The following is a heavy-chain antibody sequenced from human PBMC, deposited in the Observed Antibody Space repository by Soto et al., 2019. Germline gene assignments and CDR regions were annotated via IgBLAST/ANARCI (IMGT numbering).Heavy chain of an antibody. V-gene: IGHV1-69*06. J-gene: IGHJ4*02. Sequence: ASVKVSCKASGGTFSSYAISWVRQAPGQGLEWMGGIIPIFGTANYAQKFQGRVTITADKSTSTAYMELSSLRSEDTAVYYCARGDSSSWFGSGYFDYWGQGTLVTVSS. D-gene: IGHD6-13*01. CDR1: GGTFSSYA. CDR2: IIPIFGTA. CDR3: ARGDSSSWFGSGYFDY.